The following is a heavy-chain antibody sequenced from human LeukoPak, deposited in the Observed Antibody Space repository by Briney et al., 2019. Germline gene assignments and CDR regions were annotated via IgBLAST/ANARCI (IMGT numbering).Heavy chain of an antibody. J-gene: IGHJ4*02. CDR1: GFTFNTYW. V-gene: IGHV3-74*01. Sequence: GGSLRLSCAASGFTFNTYWMHWVRQAPGKGLEWVALTNSDASSTSYADSVTGRFTISRDNARNTLFLQMNSLRVEDTAVYYCGRDLIHLFDLWGQGTLVTVSS. CDR2: TNSDASST. D-gene: IGHD5-18*01. CDR3: GRDLIHLFDL.